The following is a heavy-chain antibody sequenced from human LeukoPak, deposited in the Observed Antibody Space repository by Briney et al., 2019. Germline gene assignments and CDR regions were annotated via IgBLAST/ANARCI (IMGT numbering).Heavy chain of an antibody. J-gene: IGHJ4*02. V-gene: IGHV4-34*01. D-gene: IGHD3-10*01. Sequence: SETLSLTCAVYGGSFSGYYWSWIRQPPGKGLEWIGEINHSGSTNYNPSLKSRVTISVDTSKNQFSLKLSSVTAADTAVYYCARGHRRITMVRGVMTYYFDYWAREPWSPSPQ. CDR3: ARGHRRITMVRGVMTYYFDY. CDR2: INHSGST. CDR1: GGSFSGYY.